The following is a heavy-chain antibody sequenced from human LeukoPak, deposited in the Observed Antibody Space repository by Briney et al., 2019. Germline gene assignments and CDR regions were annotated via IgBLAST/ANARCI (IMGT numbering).Heavy chain of an antibody. CDR3: AKGLGTGSVLARPLLY. Sequence: GGSLRLSCAASGFPFSTYDMHWVRQAPDKGLQWVAVISSDGYRTDYPDSVRGRFTISRDNFKNTVDLQMISVTAEDTAMYFCAKGLGTGSVLARPLLYWGQGTLVTVSS. CDR1: GFPFSTYD. V-gene: IGHV3-30*18. D-gene: IGHD3-10*01. J-gene: IGHJ4*02. CDR2: ISSDGYRT.